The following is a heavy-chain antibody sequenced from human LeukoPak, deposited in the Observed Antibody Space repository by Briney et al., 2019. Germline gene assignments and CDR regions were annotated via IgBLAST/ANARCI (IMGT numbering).Heavy chain of an antibody. CDR3: ARDRGGGSGYAFDI. Sequence: GGSLRLSCAASGFTFSSYSMNWVRQAPGKGLEWVSSISSSSSYIYYADSVKGRFTISRDNAKNSLYLQMNGLRAEDTAVYYCARDRGGGSGYAFDIWGQGTMVTVSS. J-gene: IGHJ3*02. D-gene: IGHD3-22*01. V-gene: IGHV3-21*01. CDR1: GFTFSSYS. CDR2: ISSSSSYI.